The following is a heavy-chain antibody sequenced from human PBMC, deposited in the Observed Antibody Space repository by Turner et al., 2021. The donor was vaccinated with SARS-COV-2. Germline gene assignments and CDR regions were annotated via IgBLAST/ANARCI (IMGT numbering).Heavy chain of an antibody. V-gene: IGHV4-34*01. Sequence: QVQLQQWGAGLLKPSETLSLTYAVYGGSFSGYYWSWIRQPPGKGLEWIGEINHSGSTNYNPSLKSRVTISVDTSKNQFSLKLSSVTAADTAVYYCARGGGYSYGALDYWGQGTLVTVSS. CDR2: INHSGST. J-gene: IGHJ4*02. D-gene: IGHD5-18*01. CDR3: ARGGGYSYGALDY. CDR1: GGSFSGYY.